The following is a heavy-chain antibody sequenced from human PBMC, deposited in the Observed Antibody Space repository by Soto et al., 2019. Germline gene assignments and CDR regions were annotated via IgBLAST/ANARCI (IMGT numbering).Heavy chain of an antibody. J-gene: IGHJ4*02. Sequence: SETLSLTCNVSCGSISRGDYYWSWLRQPPGKGLEWIGYIYYRAMPYYNPSLKSRVTISVDTSKNQFSLNMTSVTAADTAVYYCARGPAILFYYFDYWGQGTPVTVSS. CDR3: ARGPAILFYYFDY. V-gene: IGHV4-30-4*01. CDR1: CGSISRGDYY. D-gene: IGHD2-2*01. CDR2: IYYRAMP.